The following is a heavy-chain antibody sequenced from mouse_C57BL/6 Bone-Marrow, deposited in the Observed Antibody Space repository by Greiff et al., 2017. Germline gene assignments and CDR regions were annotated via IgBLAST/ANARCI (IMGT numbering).Heavy chain of an antibody. CDR1: GFTFSSYA. D-gene: IGHD1-1*01. CDR3: ARYYYGSSRWYIDV. V-gene: IGHV5-4*03. J-gene: IGHJ1*03. CDR2: ISGGGSYT. Sequence: EVKLVESGGGLVKPGGSLKLSCAASGFTFSSYAMSWVRQTPEKRLEWVATISGGGSYTYYPDNVKGRFTISRDTAKNNLYLQMSHLKSEDTAMYYCARYYYGSSRWYIDVWGTGTTVTVSS.